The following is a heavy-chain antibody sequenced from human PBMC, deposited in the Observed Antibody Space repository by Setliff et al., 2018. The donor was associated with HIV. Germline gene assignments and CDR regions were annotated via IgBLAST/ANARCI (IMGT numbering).Heavy chain of an antibody. J-gene: IGHJ4*02. CDR1: GGSISSGSYY. CDR2: IYTSGST. D-gene: IGHD6-19*01. Sequence: KPSETLSLTCTVSGGSISSGSYYWSWIRQPAGKGLEWIGHIYTSGSTNYNPSLKSRVTISVDTSKNQFSLKLSSVTAADTAVYYCARASGIAVANFDYWGQGTLVTVSS. CDR3: ARASGIAVANFDY. V-gene: IGHV4-61*09.